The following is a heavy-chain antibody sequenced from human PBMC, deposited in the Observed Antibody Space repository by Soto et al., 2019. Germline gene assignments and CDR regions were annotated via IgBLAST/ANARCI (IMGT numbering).Heavy chain of an antibody. CDR2: ISSNGGST. V-gene: IGHV3-64*01. CDR3: ARTARDS. Sequence: GGSLRLSCAASGFTFSSYAMHWVRQAPGKGLEYVSAISSNGGSTYYANSVKGRFTISRDNSKNTLYLQMGSLRAEDMAVYYCARTARDSWGQRTLVTVSS. CDR1: GFTFSSYA. J-gene: IGHJ4*02.